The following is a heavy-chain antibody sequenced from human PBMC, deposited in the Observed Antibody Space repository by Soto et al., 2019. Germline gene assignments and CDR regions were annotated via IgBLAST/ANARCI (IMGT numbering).Heavy chain of an antibody. Sequence: EVQLVQSGAEVKKPGESLKISCKGSGYSFTSYWIGWVRQMPGKGLGWMGIIYPGDSDTRYSPSFQGQVTISADKSISAACLQWSSLTAAHTAMYCCASLQMATILDWGQGTLVTVSS. V-gene: IGHV5-51*03. CDR1: GYSFTSYW. CDR2: IYPGDSDT. CDR3: ASLQMATILD. D-gene: IGHD5-12*01. J-gene: IGHJ4*02.